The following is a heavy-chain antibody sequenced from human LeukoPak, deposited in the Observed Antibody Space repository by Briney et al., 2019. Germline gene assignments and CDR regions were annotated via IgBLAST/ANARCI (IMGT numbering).Heavy chain of an antibody. D-gene: IGHD2-2*01. Sequence: GGSLRLSCSASGFIFSNSAMNWVRQAPGKGLEWVSYISSSSSTIYYADSVKGRFTISRDNAKNSLYLQMNSLRAEDTAVYYCASTPLYCSSTSCFDYWGQGTLVTVSS. J-gene: IGHJ4*02. CDR2: ISSSSSTI. CDR1: GFIFSNSA. V-gene: IGHV3-48*01. CDR3: ASTPLYCSSTSCFDY.